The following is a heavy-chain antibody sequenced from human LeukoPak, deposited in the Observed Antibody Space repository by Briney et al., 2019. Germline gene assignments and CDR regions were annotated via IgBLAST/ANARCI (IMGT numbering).Heavy chain of an antibody. V-gene: IGHV3-7*03. Sequence: GGSLRLSCAASGFTVSSNYMSWVRQAPGKGLEWVANIKEDGTETYYVDSVKGRFTISRDNAKNSLYLQVNSLRVEDTAVYYCAKEGRSLQTYWGQGTLVTVSS. CDR1: GFTVSSNY. CDR3: AKEGRSLQTY. CDR2: IKEDGTET. D-gene: IGHD5-24*01. J-gene: IGHJ4*02.